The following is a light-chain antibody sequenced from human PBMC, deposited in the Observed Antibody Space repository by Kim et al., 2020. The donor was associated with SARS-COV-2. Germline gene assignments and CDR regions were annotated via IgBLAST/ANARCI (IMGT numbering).Light chain of an antibody. J-gene: IGLJ3*02. CDR2: YDS. CDR1: NIGSKS. CDR3: QVWDSSSDHPV. V-gene: IGLV3-21*04. Sequence: APGKTARITCGGNNIGSKSLHGYQRKPGQAPVLVIYYDSDRPSGIPERFSGSNAGNTATLTISRVEAGDEADYYCQVWDSSSDHPVFGGGTQLTVL.